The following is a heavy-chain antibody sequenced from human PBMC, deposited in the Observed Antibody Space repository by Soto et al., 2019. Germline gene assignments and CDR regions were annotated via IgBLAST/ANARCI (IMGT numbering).Heavy chain of an antibody. CDR2: ITSSGNTV. Sequence: AGSLRLSCAASGFTFSDSYMSWIRQAPGKGLEWISYITSSGNTVYYADSLKGRFTISRDNAKNSLYLQMNRLRAEDTAVYYCARVSGREKYGMDVWGQGTTVTVSS. D-gene: IGHD1-26*01. J-gene: IGHJ6*02. V-gene: IGHV3-11*01. CDR1: GFTFSDSY. CDR3: ARVSGREKYGMDV.